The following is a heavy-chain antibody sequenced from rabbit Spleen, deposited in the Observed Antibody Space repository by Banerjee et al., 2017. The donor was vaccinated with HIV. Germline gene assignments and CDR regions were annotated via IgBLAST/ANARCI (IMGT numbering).Heavy chain of an antibody. D-gene: IGHD4-1*01. V-gene: IGHV1S40*01. CDR1: GFDFSSNS. CDR2: IYTGRPV. J-gene: IGHJ4*01. Sequence: QSLEESGGDLVKPGASLTLTCKASGFDFSSNSMCWVRQAPGKGLEWIACIYTGRPVYATWAKGRFTVSKASWTTVTLQINSLTAADTASYFCARDLAGAVGWNFDLWGPGTLVTVS. CDR3: ARDLAGAVGWNFDL.